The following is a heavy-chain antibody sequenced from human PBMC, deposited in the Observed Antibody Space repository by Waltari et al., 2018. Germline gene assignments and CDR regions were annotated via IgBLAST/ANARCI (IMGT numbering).Heavy chain of an antibody. CDR2: INAGNGNT. CDR3: ARDLRGCTNGVCYTFDY. D-gene: IGHD2-8*01. Sequence: QVQLVQSGAEVKKPGASVKVSCKASGYTFTSYAMHWVRQAPGQRLEWMGWINAGNGNTKYSQKFQGRGTITRDTSASTAYMELSSLRSEDTAVYYCARDLRGCTNGVCYTFDYWGQGTLVTVSS. J-gene: IGHJ4*02. V-gene: IGHV1-3*01. CDR1: GYTFTSYA.